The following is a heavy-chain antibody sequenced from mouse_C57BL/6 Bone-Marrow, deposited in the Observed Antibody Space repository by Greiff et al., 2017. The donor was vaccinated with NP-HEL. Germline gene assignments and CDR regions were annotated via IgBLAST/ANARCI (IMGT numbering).Heavy chain of an antibody. V-gene: IGHV1-59*01. CDR3: ARSYYRRGYAMDY. CDR1: GYTFTSYW. Sequence: VQLQQPGAELVRPGTSVKLSCKASGYTFTSYWMHRVKQRPGQGLEWIGVIDPSDSYTNYNQKFKGKATLTVDTSSSTAYMQLSSLTSEDSAVYYCARSYYRRGYAMDYWGQGTSVTVSS. D-gene: IGHD2-14*01. J-gene: IGHJ4*01. CDR2: IDPSDSYT.